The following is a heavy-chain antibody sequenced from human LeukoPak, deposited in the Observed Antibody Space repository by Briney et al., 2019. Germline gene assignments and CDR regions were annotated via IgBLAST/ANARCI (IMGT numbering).Heavy chain of an antibody. D-gene: IGHD1/OR15-1a*01. CDR1: GGSISSSSYY. J-gene: IGHJ6*02. CDR3: ARLNTYGMDV. CDR2: IYYSGST. V-gene: IGHV4-39*07. Sequence: SETLSLTCTVSGGSISSSSYYWGWIRQPPGKGLEWIGSIYYSGSTYYNPSLKSRVTISVDTSKNQFSLKLSSVTVADTAVYYCARLNTYGMDVWGQGTTVTVSS.